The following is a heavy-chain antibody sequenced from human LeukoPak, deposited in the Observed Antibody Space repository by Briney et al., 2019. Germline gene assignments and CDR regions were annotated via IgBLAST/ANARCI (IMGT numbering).Heavy chain of an antibody. CDR3: ASYDILAYYFDY. V-gene: IGHV4-39*01. CDR2: IYYSGST. J-gene: IGHJ4*02. Sequence: KTSETLSLTCTVSGGSISSSSYYWGWIRQPPGKGLEWIGSIYYSGSTYYNPSLKSRVTISVDTSKNQFSLKLSSVTAADTAVYYCASYDILAYYFDYWGRGTLVTVSS. D-gene: IGHD3-9*01. CDR1: GGSISSSSYY.